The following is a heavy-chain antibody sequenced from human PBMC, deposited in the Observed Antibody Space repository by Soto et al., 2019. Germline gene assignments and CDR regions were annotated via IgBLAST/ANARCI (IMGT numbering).Heavy chain of an antibody. V-gene: IGHV3-21*01. CDR1: GFTFSSYS. CDR3: ARSGSSNVYYYYMDV. D-gene: IGHD6-6*01. J-gene: IGHJ6*03. Sequence: PGGSLRLSCAASGFTFSSYSMNWVRQAPGKGLEWVSSISSSSSYIYYADSVKGRFTISRDNAKNTLYLQMNSLRAEDTAVYYCARSGSSNVYYYYMDVWGKGTTVTVSS. CDR2: ISSSSSYI.